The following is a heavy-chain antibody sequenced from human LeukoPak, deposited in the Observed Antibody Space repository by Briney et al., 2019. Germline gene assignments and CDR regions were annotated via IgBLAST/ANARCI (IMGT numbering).Heavy chain of an antibody. CDR3: ARGGSSGWSWFGP. Sequence: SETLSLTCTVSGDSISTYYWSWIRQPAGKGLEWIGRIYPSGSTNYNPSLKSRVTMSVDTSKNQFSLELSSVTAADTAVYYCARGGSSGWSWFGPWGQGTLITVSS. V-gene: IGHV4-4*07. D-gene: IGHD6-19*01. CDR1: GDSISTYY. J-gene: IGHJ5*02. CDR2: IYPSGST.